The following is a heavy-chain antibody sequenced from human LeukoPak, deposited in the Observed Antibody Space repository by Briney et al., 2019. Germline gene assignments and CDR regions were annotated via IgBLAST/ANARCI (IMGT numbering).Heavy chain of an antibody. CDR3: ARAGGAVAGTGRFDY. D-gene: IGHD6-19*01. Sequence: GGSLRLSCAASGFTFSSYSMNWVRQAPGKGLGWVSSISSSSSYIYYADSVKGRFTISRDNAKNSLYLQMNSLRAEDTAVYYCARAGGAVAGTGRFDYWGQGTLVTVSS. CDR2: ISSSSSYI. CDR1: GFTFSSYS. J-gene: IGHJ4*02. V-gene: IGHV3-21*01.